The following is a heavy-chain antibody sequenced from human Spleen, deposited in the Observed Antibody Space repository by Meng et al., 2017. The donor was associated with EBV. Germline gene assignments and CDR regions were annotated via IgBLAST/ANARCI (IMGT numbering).Heavy chain of an antibody. V-gene: IGHV1-2*04. J-gene: IGHJ4*02. CDR3: ARGVQGGWYNFDY. Sequence: QVRLVQSGAEVKKPGASGKVSCKASGYTFTGYYMHWVRQAPGQGLEWMGWINPNSGGTNYAQKFQDWVTMTRDTSISTAYMELSRLRSDDTAVYYCARGVQGGWYNFDYWGQGTLVTVSS. CDR2: INPNSGGT. CDR1: GYTFTGYY. D-gene: IGHD6-19*01.